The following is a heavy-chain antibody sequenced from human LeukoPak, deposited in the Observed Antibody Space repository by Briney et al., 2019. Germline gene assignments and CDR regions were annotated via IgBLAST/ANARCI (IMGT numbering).Heavy chain of an antibody. CDR2: ISYDGSNK. V-gene: IGHV3-30*18. D-gene: IGHD5-24*01. J-gene: IGHJ6*03. CDR1: GFTLSSYD. CDR3: AKDTVKVTTIRRVPHYTDV. Sequence: GGSLRLSCAASGFTLSSYDMHWVRQAPGKGLEWVAVISYDGSNKYYADSVKGRFTISRDNSKNTLFLQMSSLRAEDTALYYCAKDTVKVTTIRRVPHYTDVWGKGTTVTISS.